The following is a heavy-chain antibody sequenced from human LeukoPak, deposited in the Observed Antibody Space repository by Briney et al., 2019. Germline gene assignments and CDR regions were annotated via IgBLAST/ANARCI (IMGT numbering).Heavy chain of an antibody. Sequence: ESLKISCKGSGYSFTSYWMGWVRQMPGKGLEWMGIIYPGDSDTRYSPSFQGQVTISADKSISTAYLQWSSLKASDTAMYYCARVCSSGPGPAYYYYYYYMDVWGKGTTVTVSS. V-gene: IGHV5-51*01. CDR3: ARVCSSGPGPAYYYYYYYMDV. CDR1: GYSFTSYW. J-gene: IGHJ6*03. D-gene: IGHD6-19*01. CDR2: IYPGDSDT.